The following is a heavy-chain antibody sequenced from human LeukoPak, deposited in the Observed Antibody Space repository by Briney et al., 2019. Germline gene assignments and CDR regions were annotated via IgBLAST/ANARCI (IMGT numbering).Heavy chain of an antibody. Sequence: GGSLRLSCAASGFIFSSYEMNWVRQAPGKGLEWVSYISSSGSTRYYADSVKGRFTMSRDNAKNSLYLQMNSLRAEDTAVYYCARDLREFARRFDYWGQGTLVTVSS. CDR3: ARDLREFARRFDY. J-gene: IGHJ4*02. CDR2: ISSSGSTR. CDR1: GFIFSSYE. V-gene: IGHV3-48*03. D-gene: IGHD3-10*01.